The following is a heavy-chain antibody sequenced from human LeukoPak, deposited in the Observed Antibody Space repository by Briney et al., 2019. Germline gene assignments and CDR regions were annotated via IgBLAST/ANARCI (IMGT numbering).Heavy chain of an antibody. CDR1: GYTFTGYY. J-gene: IGHJ1*01. CDR3: ARGTNSDYYDSSGSVLEH. D-gene: IGHD3-22*01. CDR2: INPNSGGT. Sequence: ASVKVSCKASGYTFTGYYMHWVRQAPGQGLEWMGWINPNSGGTNYAQKFQGWVTMTRDTSISTAYMELSRLRSDDTAVYYCARGTNSDYYDSSGSVLEHWGQGTLVTVSS. V-gene: IGHV1-2*04.